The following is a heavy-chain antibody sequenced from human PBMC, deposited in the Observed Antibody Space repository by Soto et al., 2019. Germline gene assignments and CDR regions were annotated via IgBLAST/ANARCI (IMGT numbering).Heavy chain of an antibody. CDR3: VRDGNKFGNWFDP. Sequence: KTGGSLRLSCAASGVTFGSYSMNWIRQAPGKGLEWVSSISGGSDYIYYADSVRGRFTISRDNSQKSLYLQMNSLRDEDTAIYYCVRDGNKFGNWFDPWGQGTLVTVSS. V-gene: IGHV3-21*01. CDR1: GVTFGSYS. J-gene: IGHJ5*02. D-gene: IGHD2-15*01. CDR2: ISGGSDYI.